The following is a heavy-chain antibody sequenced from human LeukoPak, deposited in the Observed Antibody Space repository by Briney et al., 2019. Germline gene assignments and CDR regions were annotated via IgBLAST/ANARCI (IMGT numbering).Heavy chain of an antibody. Sequence: PGGSLTLSCAASVLPFNSYSMNCVRQAPGKGLEWVSTISSSSSYIYYADSVKGRFTISRDNAKNSLYLQMNSLRAEDTAVYYCARERVVVPAAITDDWGQGTLVTVPS. V-gene: IGHV3-21*01. D-gene: IGHD2-2*02. J-gene: IGHJ4*02. CDR1: VLPFNSYS. CDR3: ARERVVVPAAITDD. CDR2: ISSSSSYI.